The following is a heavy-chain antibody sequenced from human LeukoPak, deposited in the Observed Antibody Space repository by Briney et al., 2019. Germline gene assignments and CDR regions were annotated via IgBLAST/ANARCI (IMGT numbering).Heavy chain of an antibody. D-gene: IGHD3-10*01. CDR1: GGSISSSNW. Sequence: SGTLSLPCAVSGGSISSSNWWSWVRQPPGKGLEWIGEINHSGSTNYNPSLKSRVTISVDTSKNQFSLKLSSVTAADTAVYYCARGGYGDDWFDPWGQGTLVTVSS. CDR3: ARGGYGDDWFDP. V-gene: IGHV4-4*02. J-gene: IGHJ5*01. CDR2: INHSGST.